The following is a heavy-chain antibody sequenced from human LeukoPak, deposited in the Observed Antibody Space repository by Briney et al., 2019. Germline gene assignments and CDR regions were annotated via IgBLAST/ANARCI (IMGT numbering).Heavy chain of an antibody. CDR1: GFTFSSYA. Sequence: GGSLRLSCAASGFTFSSYAMHWVRQAPGKGLEWVAVISYDGSNKYYADSVKGRFTISRDNSKNTLYLQMNSLRAEDTAVYYCARWGYCSSTSCPGAHDAFDIWGQGTMVTVSS. J-gene: IGHJ3*02. CDR3: ARWGYCSSTSCPGAHDAFDI. D-gene: IGHD2-2*01. V-gene: IGHV3-30*01. CDR2: ISYDGSNK.